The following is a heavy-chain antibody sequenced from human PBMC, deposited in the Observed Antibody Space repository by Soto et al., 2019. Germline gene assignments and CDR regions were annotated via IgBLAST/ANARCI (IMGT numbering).Heavy chain of an antibody. CDR3: AKIRDGYIVK. J-gene: IGHJ4*02. Sequence: EVQLLESGGGLVQPGESLRLSCAASGFTFNIYGMTWVRQAPGKGLEWVSAIGGGGDTTYYADSVKRRFTISRDNSENTLYLQMNSLRAEDTAVYYCAKIRDGYIVKWGQGTLVTVSS. CDR2: IGGGGDTT. D-gene: IGHD5-12*01. V-gene: IGHV3-23*01. CDR1: GFTFNIYG.